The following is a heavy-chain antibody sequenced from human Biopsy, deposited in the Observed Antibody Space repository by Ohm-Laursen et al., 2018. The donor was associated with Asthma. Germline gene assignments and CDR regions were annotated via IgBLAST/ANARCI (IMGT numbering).Heavy chain of an antibody. CDR3: ARTYYDFLTGQVKDAFGI. D-gene: IGHD3-9*01. CDR1: GYNFISFA. Sequence: ASVTLSCKASGYNFISFAIHWVRQAPGQRLEWKGWINAGNGNTKYSQKFQGRVSITRDTSASTAYMELRSLRSGDTAAYYCARTYYDFLTGQVKDAFGIWGQGTMVTVSS. CDR2: INAGNGNT. J-gene: IGHJ3*02. V-gene: IGHV1-3*01.